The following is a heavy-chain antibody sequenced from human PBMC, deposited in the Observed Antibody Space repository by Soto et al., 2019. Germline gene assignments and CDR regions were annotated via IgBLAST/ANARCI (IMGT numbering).Heavy chain of an antibody. J-gene: IGHJ5*02. CDR2: IYHSGST. CDR1: GGSISSGDYY. Sequence: PSGTLSLTCTVSGGSISSGDYYWSWIRQPPGKGLEWIGYIYHSGSTYYNPSLKSRVTISVDTSKNQFSLKLSSVTAADTAVYYCARERPDGARLDPWGQGTLVTVSS. CDR3: ARERPDGARLDP. D-gene: IGHD6-6*01. V-gene: IGHV4-30-4*01.